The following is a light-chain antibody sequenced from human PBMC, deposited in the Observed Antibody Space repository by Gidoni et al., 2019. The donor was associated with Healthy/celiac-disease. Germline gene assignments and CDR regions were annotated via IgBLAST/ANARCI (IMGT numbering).Light chain of an antibody. CDR3: SSYTSSGV. V-gene: IGLV2-14*01. CDR1: SSDVGGYNY. Sequence: QSALTQPASVSGSPGQSITISCTGNSSDVGGYNYVSWYQQHPGKAPKLMIYEVSNRPSGVSNRFPGSKAGKTATMTSSGLQAEDEADYYCSSYTSSGVFGGGTKLTVL. CDR2: EVS. J-gene: IGLJ2*01.